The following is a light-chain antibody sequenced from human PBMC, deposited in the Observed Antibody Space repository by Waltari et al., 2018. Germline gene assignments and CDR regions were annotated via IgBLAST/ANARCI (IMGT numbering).Light chain of an antibody. CDR3: YQHSSGWT. CDR2: SAS. CDR1: QSVSSY. V-gene: IGKV3-11*01. J-gene: IGKJ1*01. Sequence: VILTQSPATLSLSQGERATLSCRASQSVSSYLAWYQQKPGQAPRLLIYSASSRATGTPDRFSGSGSGTEFTLTISSLETEDVGVYYCYQHSSGWTFGQGTKVEIK.